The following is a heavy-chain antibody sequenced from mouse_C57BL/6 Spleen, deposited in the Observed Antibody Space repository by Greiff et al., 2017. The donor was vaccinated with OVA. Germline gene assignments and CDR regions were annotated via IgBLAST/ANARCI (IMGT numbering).Heavy chain of an antibody. Sequence: QVQLQQPGAELVMPGASVKLSCKASGYTFTSYWMHWVKQRPGQGLEWIGEIDPSDSYTNYNQKFKGKSTLTVDKSSSTAYMQLSSLTSEDSAVYYCAREAYYGSKFYFDYWGQGTTLTVSS. V-gene: IGHV1-69*01. J-gene: IGHJ2*01. CDR2: IDPSDSYT. CDR1: GYTFTSYW. CDR3: AREAYYGSKFYFDY. D-gene: IGHD1-1*01.